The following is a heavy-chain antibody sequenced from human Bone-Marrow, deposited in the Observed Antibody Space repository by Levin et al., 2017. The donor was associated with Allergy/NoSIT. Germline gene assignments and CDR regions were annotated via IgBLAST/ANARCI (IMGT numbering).Heavy chain of an antibody. CDR1: GGSFSGYY. CDR2: INHSGRS. V-gene: IGHV4-34*01. CDR3: ARDLIETGGSLSQTGDPYYNWFDP. Sequence: SSETLSLTCAVYGGSFSGYYWSWIRQPPGKGLEWIGEINHSGRSKYNPSLKSRVAISVDTSKKQFSLKLSSVTAADTATYYCARDLIETGGSLSQTGDPYYNWFDPWGQGTLVIVSS. J-gene: IGHJ5*02. D-gene: IGHD2-15*01.